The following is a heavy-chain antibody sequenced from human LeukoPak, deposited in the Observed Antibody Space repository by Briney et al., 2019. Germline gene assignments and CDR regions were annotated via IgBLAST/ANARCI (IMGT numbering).Heavy chain of an antibody. V-gene: IGHV4-31*03. CDR3: ARTLTRYSSGWGVDY. J-gene: IGHJ4*02. Sequence: PSQTLSLTCTVSGGSISSGGYYWSWIRQHPGKGLEWIGYIYYSGSTYYNPSLKSRVTISVDTSKNQFSLKLSSVTAADTAVYYCARTLTRYSSGWGVDYWGQGTLVTVS. D-gene: IGHD6-19*01. CDR2: IYYSGST. CDR1: GGSISSGGYY.